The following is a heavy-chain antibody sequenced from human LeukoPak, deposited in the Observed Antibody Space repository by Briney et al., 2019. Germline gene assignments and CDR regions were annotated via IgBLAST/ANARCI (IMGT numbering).Heavy chain of an antibody. J-gene: IGHJ4*02. Sequence: GGSLRLSCAASGFTFSSYVMGWVRQAPGKGLEWVSAISNSGSSTSYADSVKGRFAISRDNSKNTLNLQMNSLRAEDMAVYYCAKPLLFIRPSYGDYAIDYWGQGTLVTVSS. CDR1: GFTFSSYV. D-gene: IGHD4-17*01. V-gene: IGHV3-23*01. CDR3: AKPLLFIRPSYGDYAIDY. CDR2: ISNSGSST.